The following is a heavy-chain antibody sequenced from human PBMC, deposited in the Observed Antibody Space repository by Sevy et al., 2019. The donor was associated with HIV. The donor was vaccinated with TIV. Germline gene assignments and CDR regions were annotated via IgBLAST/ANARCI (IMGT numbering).Heavy chain of an antibody. CDR3: ARYWLHSLDY. J-gene: IGHJ4*02. CDR1: GFTFSNYN. Sequence: GGSLRLSCGASGFTFSNYNMNWVRQAPGKGLEWVSSISSRSSYINYADSVKGRFTISRDNAKNSLYLQMNNLRAEDTAVYYCARYWLHSLDYWGQGTLVTVSS. D-gene: IGHD5-12*01. V-gene: IGHV3-21*01. CDR2: ISSRSSYI.